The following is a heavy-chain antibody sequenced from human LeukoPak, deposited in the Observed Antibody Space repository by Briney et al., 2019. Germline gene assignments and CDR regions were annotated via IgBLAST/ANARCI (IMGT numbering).Heavy chain of an antibody. Sequence: PGGSLRLSCAASGFTFSTYGMHWVRQAPGKGLEWVSVISYDGSDKYYADSVKGRFTISRDNSKNTLYLQMNSLRAEDTAVYYCAKDLYSNPQIDYWGQGTLVTVSS. CDR2: ISYDGSDK. CDR1: GFTFSTYG. V-gene: IGHV3-30*18. D-gene: IGHD4-11*01. CDR3: AKDLYSNPQIDY. J-gene: IGHJ4*02.